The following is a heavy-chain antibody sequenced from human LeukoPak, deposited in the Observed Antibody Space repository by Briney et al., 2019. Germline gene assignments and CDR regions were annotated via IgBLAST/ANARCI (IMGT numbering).Heavy chain of an antibody. CDR2: INIDGAST. D-gene: IGHD3-16*01. CDR3: VKTMVTYGGLIRTDAFDI. V-gene: IGHV3-64D*06. Sequence: GGSLTLSCSASGFTFKNYALHWVRHAPGKGLECVSDINIDGASTYHAHSVRCRFTICRDNSKNTLYIHMSSLRTDDTAVYFCVKTMVTYGGLIRTDAFDIWGQGTMVTVSS. CDR1: GFTFKNYA. J-gene: IGHJ3*02.